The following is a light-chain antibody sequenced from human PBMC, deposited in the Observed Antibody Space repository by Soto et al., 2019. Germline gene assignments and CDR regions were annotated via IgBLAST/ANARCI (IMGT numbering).Light chain of an antibody. CDR3: QSYDNSLSGPL. CDR2: KNN. V-gene: IGLV1-40*01. J-gene: IGLJ3*02. CDR1: GSNVWASYD. Sequence: QSVLTQPPSVSGAPGQTITMSCTGSGSNVWASYDVHWYQVLPGAGPRLLIYKNNNRPSGVPDRFAGSKSGTSASLAITGLRAEDEAEYYCQSYDNSLSGPLFGGGTKVTVL.